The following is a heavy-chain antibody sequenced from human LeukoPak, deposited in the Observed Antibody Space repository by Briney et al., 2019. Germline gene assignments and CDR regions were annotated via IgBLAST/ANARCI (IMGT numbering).Heavy chain of an antibody. CDR3: ARQRIGGSTNFDY. CDR2: INHSGST. J-gene: IGHJ4*02. CDR1: GGSFSGYY. V-gene: IGHV4-34*01. Sequence: PSETLSLTCAVYGGSFSGYYWSWIRQPPGKGLEWIGEINHSGSTNYNPSLKSRVTISVDTSKNQFSLKLSSVTAADTAVYYCARQRIGGSTNFDYWGQGTLVTVSS. D-gene: IGHD2/OR15-2a*01.